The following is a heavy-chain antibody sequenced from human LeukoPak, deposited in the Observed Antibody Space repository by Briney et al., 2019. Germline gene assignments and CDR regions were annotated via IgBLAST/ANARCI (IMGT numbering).Heavy chain of an antibody. Sequence: GGSLRLSCAASGFTFSSYAMNWVRQAPGKGLEWVSFISAGGGNTYYADSVKGRFTISRDNSKNTLYLQMDSLRAEDTAVYYCAKSKSNDYWGQGTLVTVSS. V-gene: IGHV3-23*01. CDR1: GFTFSSYA. CDR2: ISAGGGNT. J-gene: IGHJ4*02. CDR3: AKSKSNDY.